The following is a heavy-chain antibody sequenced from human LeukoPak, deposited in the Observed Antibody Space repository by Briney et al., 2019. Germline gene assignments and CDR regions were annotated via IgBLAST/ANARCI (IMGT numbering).Heavy chain of an antibody. CDR1: GGTFITYT. CDR3: ATYMLRDNWNVHTFDS. Sequence: GASVTVSCKASGGTFITYTINWVRQAPGQGLEWMGGIIPIFGTANYAQKFQGRVTVTTDDSTSTAFMELSSLRSEDTAVYYCATYMLRDNWNVHTFDSWGQGTLVTVSS. J-gene: IGHJ4*02. D-gene: IGHD1-1*01. V-gene: IGHV1-69*05. CDR2: IIPIFGTA.